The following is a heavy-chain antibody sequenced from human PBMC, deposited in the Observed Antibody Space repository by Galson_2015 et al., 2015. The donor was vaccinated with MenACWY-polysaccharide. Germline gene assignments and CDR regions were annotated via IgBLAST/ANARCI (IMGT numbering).Heavy chain of an antibody. D-gene: IGHD6-13*01. CDR1: GYTFTSYA. V-gene: IGHV1-3*01. CDR2: INAGNGNT. Sequence: SVKVSCKASGYTFTSYAMHWVRQAPGQRLEWMGWINAGNGNTKYSQKFQGRVTITRDTSASTAYMELSSVRSEDTAVYYCARGAGQQMVLLSDHWVQGTLVTVSS. CDR3: ARGAGQQMVLLSDH. J-gene: IGHJ4*02.